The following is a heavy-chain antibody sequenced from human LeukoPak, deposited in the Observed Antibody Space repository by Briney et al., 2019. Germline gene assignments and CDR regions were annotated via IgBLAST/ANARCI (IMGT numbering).Heavy chain of an antibody. CDR3: ARGPFTRMDV. J-gene: IGHJ6*02. Sequence: SETLSLTCTVSSGSLSSGDYYWSWIRQPPGKGLEWIGYIYYSGSTYYNPSLKSRVTISVDTSKYQFSLKLTSVTAADTAVYYCARGPFTRMDVWGQGTTVTVSS. CDR1: SGSLSSGDYY. CDR2: IYYSGST. V-gene: IGHV4-30-4*01. D-gene: IGHD2-15*01.